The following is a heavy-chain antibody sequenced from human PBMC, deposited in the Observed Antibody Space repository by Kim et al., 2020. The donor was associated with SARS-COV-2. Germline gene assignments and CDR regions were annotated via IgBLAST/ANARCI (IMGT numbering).Heavy chain of an antibody. Sequence: GGSLRLSCAASGFTFSSYAMSWVRQAPGNGLEWVSAISGSGGSTYYADSVKGRFTISRDNSKNTLYLQMNSLRAEDTAVYYCAKRDGITMIVVVIDLHFDSWGQGTLVPVSS. J-gene: IGHJ4*02. CDR3: AKRDGITMIVVVIDLHFDS. D-gene: IGHD3-22*01. V-gene: IGHV3-23*01. CDR2: ISGSGGST. CDR1: GFTFSSYA.